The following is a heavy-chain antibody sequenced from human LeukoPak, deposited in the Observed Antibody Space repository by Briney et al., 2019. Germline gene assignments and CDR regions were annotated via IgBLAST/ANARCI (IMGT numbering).Heavy chain of an antibody. CDR2: IYPGDSDS. Sequence: GESLKISFKTSGYSFSTYWIGWVRQMPGKGLEWMGIIYPGDSDSTYSPSFQGQVTISADKSTSTAYLQWSSLKASDTAMYYCARARYCSGGSCYAEYWGQGTLVTVSS. CDR3: ARARYCSGGSCYAEY. J-gene: IGHJ4*02. D-gene: IGHD2-15*01. V-gene: IGHV5-51*01. CDR1: GYSFSTYW.